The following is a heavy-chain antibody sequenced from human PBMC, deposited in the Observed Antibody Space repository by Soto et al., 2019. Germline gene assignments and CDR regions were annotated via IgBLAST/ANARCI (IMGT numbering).Heavy chain of an antibody. V-gene: IGHV6-1*01. CDR2: KYYKSKWNN. Sequence: SQTLSLTCVISGDSVSSNSAGWNWIRQSPSRGLEWLGRKYYKSKWNNDYALSVKSRITINPDTSKNQFSLLLYSVTPEDTAVYYCTGITWFRGMDVWGQGTPVTVSS. CDR1: GDSVSSNSAG. J-gene: IGHJ6*02. CDR3: TGITWFRGMDV. D-gene: IGHD3-10*01.